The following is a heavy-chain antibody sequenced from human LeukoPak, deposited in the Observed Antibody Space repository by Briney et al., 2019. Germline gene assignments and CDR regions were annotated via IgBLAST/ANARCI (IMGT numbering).Heavy chain of an antibody. CDR2: ISGSGGST. Sequence: GGSLRLSCAASGFTFSSYAMSWVRQAPGKGLEWVSAISGSGGSTYYADSVKGRFTISRDNSKNTLYLQMNSRRAEDTAVYYCAKPGLDFWSGYYLDYYYGMDVWGQGTTVTVSS. D-gene: IGHD3-3*01. CDR1: GFTFSSYA. V-gene: IGHV3-23*01. CDR3: AKPGLDFWSGYYLDYYYGMDV. J-gene: IGHJ6*02.